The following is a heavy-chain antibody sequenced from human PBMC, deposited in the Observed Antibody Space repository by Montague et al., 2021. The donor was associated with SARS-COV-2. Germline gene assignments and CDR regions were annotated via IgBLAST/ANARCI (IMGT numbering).Heavy chain of an antibody. Sequence: SLRLSCAASGFTFSSFEMNWVRQAPGKGLEWVSYISSSGSPQHYADSVRGRFTISRDTAKNSLYLQMSSLRAEDTAIYYCAGEVPTVVKIDCWGQGALVTVSS. CDR1: GFTFSSFE. CDR2: ISSSGSPQ. J-gene: IGHJ4*02. D-gene: IGHD4-23*01. V-gene: IGHV3-48*03. CDR3: AGEVPTVVKIDC.